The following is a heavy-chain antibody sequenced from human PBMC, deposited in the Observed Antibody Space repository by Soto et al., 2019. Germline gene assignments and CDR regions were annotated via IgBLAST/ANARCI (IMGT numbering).Heavy chain of an antibody. D-gene: IGHD6-13*01. CDR3: ARVSGSAAGTFDY. V-gene: IGHV1-69*13. Sequence: ASVKVSCKASGGTFSSYAISWVRQAPGQGLEWMGGIIPIFGTANYAQKFQGRVTITADESTSTAYMELSSLRSEDTAVYYCARVSGSAAGTFDYWGQGTLVTVSS. CDR2: IIPIFGTA. CDR1: GGTFSSYA. J-gene: IGHJ4*02.